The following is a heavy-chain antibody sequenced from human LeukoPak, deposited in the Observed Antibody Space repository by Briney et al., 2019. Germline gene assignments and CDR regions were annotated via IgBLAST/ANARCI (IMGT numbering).Heavy chain of an antibody. CDR2: INSDGSST. D-gene: IGHD5-24*01. J-gene: IGHJ5*02. CDR3: AREEGAGYNWFWFDP. CDR1: GFTFSSYW. Sequence: PGGSLRLSCAASGFTFSSYWMHWVRQAPGKGLVWVSRINSDGSSTSYADSVKGRFTISRDNAKNTLYLQMNSLRAEDTAVYYCAREEGAGYNWFWFDPWGQGTLVTVSS. V-gene: IGHV3-74*01.